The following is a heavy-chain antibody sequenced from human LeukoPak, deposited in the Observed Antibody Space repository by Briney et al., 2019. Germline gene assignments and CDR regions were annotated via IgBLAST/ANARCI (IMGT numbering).Heavy chain of an antibody. V-gene: IGHV3-9*01. CDR3: AKDMEALKFNYFDY. Sequence: PGGSLRLSCAASGFTFDDYAMHWVRQAPGKGLEWVSGISWNSGSIGYADSVKGRFTISRDNAKNSLYLQMNSLRAEDTALYYCAKDMEALKFNYFDYWGQGTLVTVSS. D-gene: IGHD3-3*01. CDR2: ISWNSGSI. J-gene: IGHJ4*02. CDR1: GFTFDDYA.